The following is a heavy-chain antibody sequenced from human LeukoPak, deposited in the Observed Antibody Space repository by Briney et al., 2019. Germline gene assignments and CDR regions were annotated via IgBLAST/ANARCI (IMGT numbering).Heavy chain of an antibody. J-gene: IGHJ6*02. CDR1: GFTFSSYA. CDR3: ARDPEIWSGYYPPPYYYYGMDV. V-gene: IGHV3-30-3*01. CDR2: ISYDGSNK. D-gene: IGHD3-3*01. Sequence: GGSLRLSCAASGFTFSSYAMHWVRQAPGKGLEWVAVISYDGSNKYYADSVKGRFTISRDNSKNTLYLQMNSLRAEDTAVYYCARDPEIWSGYYPPPYYYYGMDVWGQGTTVTVSS.